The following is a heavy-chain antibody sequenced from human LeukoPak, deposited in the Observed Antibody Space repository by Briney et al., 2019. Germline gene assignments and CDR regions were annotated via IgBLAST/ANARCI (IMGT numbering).Heavy chain of an antibody. J-gene: IGHJ4*02. CDR2: IKQDGSEK. Sequence: GGSLRLSCVASGFTFSSYWMSWVRQAPGKGLEWVANIKQDGSEKYYVDSVKGRFTISRDNAKNSLDLQMNSLRAEDTAVYYCARGAWTFDYWGRGTLVSVSS. CDR3: ARGAWTFDY. V-gene: IGHV3-7*01. D-gene: IGHD3/OR15-3a*01. CDR1: GFTFSSYW.